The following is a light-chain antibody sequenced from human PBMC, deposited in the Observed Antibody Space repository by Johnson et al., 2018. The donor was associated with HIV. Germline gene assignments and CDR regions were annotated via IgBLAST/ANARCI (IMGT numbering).Light chain of an antibody. J-gene: IGLJ1*01. CDR2: ENN. CDR1: SSNIGNNY. Sequence: QSVLTQPPSVSAAPGQKVTISCSGSSSNIGNNYVSWYQQLPGTAPKLLIYENNKRPSGIPDRFSGSKSGTSATLGITGIQTGDEAEYYCGTWDSSLSAYVFGTGTKVTVL. V-gene: IGLV1-51*01. CDR3: GTWDSSLSAYV.